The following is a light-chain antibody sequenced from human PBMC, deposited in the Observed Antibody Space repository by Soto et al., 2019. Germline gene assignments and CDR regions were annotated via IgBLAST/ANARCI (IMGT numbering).Light chain of an antibody. Sequence: QSVLTQPPSASGTPGQRVTISCSGSSSSIGSNSVNWYQQLPRTAPKVLIYTNNQRPSGVPDRFSGSKSGTSASLAFSGLQSEDEADYYCAAWDDSLNVYVFGTGTKLTVL. CDR1: SSSIGSNS. CDR3: AAWDDSLNVYV. V-gene: IGLV1-44*01. J-gene: IGLJ1*01. CDR2: TNN.